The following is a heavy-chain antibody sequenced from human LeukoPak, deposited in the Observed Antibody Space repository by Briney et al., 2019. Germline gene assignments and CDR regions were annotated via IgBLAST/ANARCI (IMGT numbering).Heavy chain of an antibody. V-gene: IGHV1-2*04. CDR1: GYTFTGYH. Sequence: ASVKVSCKASGYTFTGYHIHWVRQAPGQGLEWMGWINPKSGGTNYAQKFEGWVTMTRDTSTSTVYMELSSLRSEDTAVYYCARSYSGGALDLSYWGQGTLVTVSS. D-gene: IGHD1-26*01. J-gene: IGHJ4*02. CDR3: ARSYSGGALDLSY. CDR2: INPKSGGT.